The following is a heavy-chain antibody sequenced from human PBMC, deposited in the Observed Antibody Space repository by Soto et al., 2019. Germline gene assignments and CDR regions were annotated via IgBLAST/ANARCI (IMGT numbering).Heavy chain of an antibody. CDR3: ARGIAARYYYYYGMDV. Sequence: GGSLRLSCAASGFTFSSYAMHWVRQAPGKGLEWVAVISYDGSNKYYADSVKGRFTISRDNSKNTLYLQMNSLRAEDTAVYYCARGIAARYYYYYGMDVWGQGTTVTVSS. D-gene: IGHD6-6*01. J-gene: IGHJ6*02. CDR1: GFTFSSYA. V-gene: IGHV3-30-3*01. CDR2: ISYDGSNK.